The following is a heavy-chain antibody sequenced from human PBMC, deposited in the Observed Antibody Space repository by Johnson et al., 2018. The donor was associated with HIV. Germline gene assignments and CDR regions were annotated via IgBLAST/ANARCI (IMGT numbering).Heavy chain of an antibody. CDR3: ASWPHGSGSYQIDI. CDR2: ISYDGSNK. D-gene: IGHD3-10*01. J-gene: IGHJ3*02. Sequence: QVQLVESGVGVVQAGRSLRLSCAASGFTFSSYAMHWVRQAPGKGLEWVAIISYDGSNKYYADSVKGRFTISRDSSKNTLYLQMNSLRAEDTAMYYCASWPHGSGSYQIDIWGQGTMVTVSS. V-gene: IGHV3-30*14. CDR1: GFTFSSYA.